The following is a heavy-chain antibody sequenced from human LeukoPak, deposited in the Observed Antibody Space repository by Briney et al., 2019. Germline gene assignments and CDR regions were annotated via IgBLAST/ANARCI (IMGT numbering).Heavy chain of an antibody. D-gene: IGHD2-2*02. V-gene: IGHV3-48*04. J-gene: IGHJ4*02. CDR1: GFTFSSYS. Sequence: PGGSLRLSCAASGFTFSSYSMNWVRQAPGKGLEWVSYISSSSSTIYYADSVKGRFTISRDNAKNSLYLQMNSLRAEDTAVYYCAKVFRGYCSSTSCYTFDYWGQGTLVTVSS. CDR2: ISSSSSTI. CDR3: AKVFRGYCSSTSCYTFDY.